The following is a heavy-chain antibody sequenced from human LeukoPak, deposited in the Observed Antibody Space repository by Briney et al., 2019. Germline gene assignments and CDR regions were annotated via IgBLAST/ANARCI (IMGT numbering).Heavy chain of an antibody. CDR3: ARDDYGSGSWNDY. J-gene: IGHJ4*02. CDR1: GITFSSYA. Sequence: PGGSLRLSCAASGITFSSYAMHWVRQAPGKGLEWVAVISYDGSNKYYADSVKGRFTISRDNAKNSLYLQMNSLRAEDTALYYCARDDYGSGSWNDYWGQGTLVTVSS. D-gene: IGHD3-10*01. V-gene: IGHV3-30*04. CDR2: ISYDGSNK.